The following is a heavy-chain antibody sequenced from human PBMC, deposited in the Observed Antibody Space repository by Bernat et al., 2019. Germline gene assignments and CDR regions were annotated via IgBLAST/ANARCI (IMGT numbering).Heavy chain of an antibody. CDR2: ISAYNGNT. CDR1: GYTFTSYG. CDR3: VGSSIAARRVAADGIDI. V-gene: IGHV1-18*01. Sequence: QVQLVQSGAEVKKPGASVKVSCKASGYTFTSYGISWVRQAPGQGLEWMGWISAYNGNTNYAQKLQGRVTMTTDTSTSTAYMELRSLRSDDTAVYYCVGSSIAARRVAADGIDIWGQGTMVTVSS. J-gene: IGHJ3*02. D-gene: IGHD6-6*01.